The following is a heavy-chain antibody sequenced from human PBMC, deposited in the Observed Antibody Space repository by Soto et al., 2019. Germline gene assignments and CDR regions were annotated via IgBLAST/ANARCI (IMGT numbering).Heavy chain of an antibody. Sequence: EVQLVESGGGLIQAGGSLRLSCAASGFTVSSNYMSWVRQAPGKGLEWVSVIYSGGSTYYADSVKGRFTISRDSSKNTVYLQINSLGAEDTAVYYCARDSPLTSARAFDIWGQGTVVIVSS. CDR2: IYSGGST. J-gene: IGHJ3*02. CDR1: GFTVSSNY. V-gene: IGHV3-53*01. CDR3: ARDSPLTSARAFDI.